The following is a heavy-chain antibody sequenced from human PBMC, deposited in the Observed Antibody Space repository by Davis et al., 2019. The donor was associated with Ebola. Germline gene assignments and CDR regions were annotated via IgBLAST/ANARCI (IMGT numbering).Heavy chain of an antibody. V-gene: IGHV3-74*01. CDR1: GFTFSNFH. CDR3: VRDSSLQLPHWLYYFYGMDV. D-gene: IGHD4-11*01. Sequence: GESLKISCAASGFTFSNFHMHWVRQAPGKGLEWVARIQSDGSPLRYADSVKGRFTITRDNTNNTLYLQMNSLRGDDSAVYYCVRDSSLQLPHWLYYFYGMDVWGQGTTVTVSS. CDR2: IQSDGSPL. J-gene: IGHJ6*02.